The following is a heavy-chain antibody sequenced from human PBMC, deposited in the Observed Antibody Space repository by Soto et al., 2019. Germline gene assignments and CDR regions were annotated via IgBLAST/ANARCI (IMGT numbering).Heavy chain of an antibody. CDR1: GGSISSYC. V-gene: IGHV4-59*01. CDR3: ARGALGPGFDP. D-gene: IGHD3-16*01. CDR2: IYYSGST. Sequence: SETLSLTCTVSGGSISSYCWSWIRQPPGKGLEWIGYIYYSGSTNYNPSLKSRVTISVDTSKNQFSLKLSSVTAADTAVYYCARGALGPGFDPWGHGTLVTV. J-gene: IGHJ5*02.